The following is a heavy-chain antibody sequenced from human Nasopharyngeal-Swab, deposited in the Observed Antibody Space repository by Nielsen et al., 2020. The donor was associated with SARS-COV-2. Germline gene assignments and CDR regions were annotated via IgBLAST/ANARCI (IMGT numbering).Heavy chain of an antibody. D-gene: IGHD6-13*01. CDR1: GFTFDDYA. Sequence: GRSLTLSCAASGFTFDDYAMHWVRQAPGKGLEWVSGIRWNIGSISYADSVKGRFTISRDNAKNSLYLQMNSLRAEDTALYYCAKSRGALIAAADGYYYYGMDVWGQGTTVTVSS. CDR3: AKSRGALIAAADGYYYYGMDV. CDR2: IRWNIGSI. V-gene: IGHV3-9*01. J-gene: IGHJ6*02.